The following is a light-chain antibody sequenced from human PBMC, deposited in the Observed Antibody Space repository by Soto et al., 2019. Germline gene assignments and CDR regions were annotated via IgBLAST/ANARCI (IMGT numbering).Light chain of an antibody. CDR1: QSISSSF. CDR2: GAS. V-gene: IGKV3-20*01. J-gene: IGKJ4*01. Sequence: EFVLTQSPGKLSLSPGERATLSCRASQSISSSFLAWYQQKPGQAPRLLIYGASSRGTGIPDRFSGSGSGTDFTLTISRLDPEDFAVYYCHQYGSSPPLTFGGGTKVEIK. CDR3: HQYGSSPPLT.